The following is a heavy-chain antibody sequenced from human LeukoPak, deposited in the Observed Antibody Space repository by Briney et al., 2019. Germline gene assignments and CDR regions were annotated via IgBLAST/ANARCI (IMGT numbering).Heavy chain of an antibody. CDR2: IKRDGSEK. CDR3: ARRRGYSYGSSFDY. J-gene: IGHJ4*02. Sequence: PPGGSLRLSCEASGFTFSCHWMSWVRQVPGKGLEWVANIKRDGSEKYYVDSVKGRFTISRDNAKNSLYLQMNSLRAEDTAVYYCARRRGYSYGSSFDYWGQGTLVTVSS. D-gene: IGHD5-18*01. V-gene: IGHV3-7*01. CDR1: GFTFSCHW.